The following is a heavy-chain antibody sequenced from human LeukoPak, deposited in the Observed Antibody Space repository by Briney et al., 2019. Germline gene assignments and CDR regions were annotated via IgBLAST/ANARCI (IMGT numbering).Heavy chain of an antibody. D-gene: IGHD3-10*01. CDR1: GFTFSGYA. J-gene: IGHJ3*02. CDR3: ARPSGSYYYDAFDI. Sequence: GGSLRLSCAASGFTFSGYAMSWVRQAPGKGLVWVSRINSDGSSTSYADSVKGRFTISRDNAKKTLYLQMNSLRAEDTAVYYCARPSGSYYYDAFDIWGQGTMVTVSS. V-gene: IGHV3-74*01. CDR2: INSDGSST.